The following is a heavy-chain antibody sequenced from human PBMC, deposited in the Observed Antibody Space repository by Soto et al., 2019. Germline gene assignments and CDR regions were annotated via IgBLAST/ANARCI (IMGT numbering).Heavy chain of an antibody. V-gene: IGHV5-51*01. CDR2: IYPGDSDT. Sequence: VESLKISCKGSGYSFTSYWIGWVRQMPGKGLEWMGIIYPGDSDTRYSPSFQGQVTISADKSISTAYLQWSSLKASDTAMYYCARSRIAVAGDFDYWGQGTLVTVSS. J-gene: IGHJ4*02. CDR1: GYSFTSYW. D-gene: IGHD6-19*01. CDR3: ARSRIAVAGDFDY.